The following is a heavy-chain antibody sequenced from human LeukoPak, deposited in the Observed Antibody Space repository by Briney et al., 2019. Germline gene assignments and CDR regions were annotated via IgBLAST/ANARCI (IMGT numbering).Heavy chain of an antibody. CDR1: DGSINNYY. CDR3: ARLKRGTTSWFDP. Sequence: SETLSLTCTVTDGSINNYYWNWLRQPPGKGLEWIGYIYDNGSTNYNASLKSRVTMSVDTSKNQFSLKLSSVTAADTAVYYCARLKRGTTSWFDPWGQGTLVTVAS. J-gene: IGHJ5*01. V-gene: IGHV4-59*08. CDR2: IYDNGST. D-gene: IGHD1-1*01.